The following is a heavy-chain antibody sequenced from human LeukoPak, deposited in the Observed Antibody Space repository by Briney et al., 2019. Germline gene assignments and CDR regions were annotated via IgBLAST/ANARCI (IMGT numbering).Heavy chain of an antibody. V-gene: IGHV3-23*01. J-gene: IGHJ4*02. CDR2: ISASGGGT. D-gene: IGHD6-13*01. CDR1: GFTFNIYA. Sequence: PGGSLRLSCAVSGFTFNIYAMSWVRQAPGKGLEWVSRISASGGGTFYAGSVEGRFIISRDNSKNTLSLQMNSLTAEDTAIYYCAIGGGISTPGHWGQGTLVTVSS. CDR3: AIGGGISTPGH.